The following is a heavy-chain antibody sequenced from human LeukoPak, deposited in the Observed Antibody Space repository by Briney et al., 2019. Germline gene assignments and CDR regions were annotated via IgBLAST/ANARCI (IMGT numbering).Heavy chain of an antibody. V-gene: IGHV3-23*01. CDR3: AKGIKGSYCNGDCYLTYYYYGLDV. D-gene: IGHD2-21*02. J-gene: IGHJ6*02. CDR2: ISGGGSST. Sequence: GGSLRLSCAASGFTLSNSAMTWVRQAPGEGLEWVSVISGGGSSTYYADSVKGRFTVSRDNSKNTLYLQMNSLRAEDTAVYYCAKGIKGSYCNGDCYLTYYYYGLDVWGQGTTVTVSS. CDR1: GFTLSNSA.